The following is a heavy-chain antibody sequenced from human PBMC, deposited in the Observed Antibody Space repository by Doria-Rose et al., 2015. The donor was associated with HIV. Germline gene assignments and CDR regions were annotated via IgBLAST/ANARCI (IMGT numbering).Heavy chain of an antibody. CDR1: GGSFSGYY. CDR2: IDHSGGA. Sequence: QVQLQQWGAGLLKLSETLSLTCAVYGGSFSGYYWNWIRQPPGKGLEWIGEIDHSGGANYNPSLKSRVPISLDTSKNQFSLTLTSVTAADAAIYYCARGPTGVLDYWGQGNLVTVSS. D-gene: IGHD3-10*01. CDR3: ARGPTGVLDY. V-gene: IGHV4-34*01. J-gene: IGHJ4*02.